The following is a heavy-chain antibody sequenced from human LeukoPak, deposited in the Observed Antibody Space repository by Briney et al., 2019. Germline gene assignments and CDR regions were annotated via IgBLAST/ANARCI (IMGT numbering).Heavy chain of an antibody. D-gene: IGHD3-22*01. J-gene: IGHJ6*03. CDR1: GGTFSSYA. CDR3: ARSGHYYDSSGYLGYYYYMDV. Sequence: ASVKVSCKASGGTFSSYAISWVRQAPGQGLEWMGRIIPIFGTANYAQKFQGRVTITTDESTSTAYMELSSLRSEDTAVYYCARSGHYYDSSGYLGYYYYMDVWGKETTVTVSS. CDR2: IIPIFGTA. V-gene: IGHV1-69*05.